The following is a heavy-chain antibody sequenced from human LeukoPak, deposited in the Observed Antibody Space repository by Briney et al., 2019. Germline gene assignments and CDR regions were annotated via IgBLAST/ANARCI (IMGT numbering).Heavy chain of an antibody. CDR2: INPNSGGT. Sequence: ASVKVSCKASGYTFTGYYMHWVRQAPGQGLEWMGWINPNSGGTNYAQKLQGRVTMTTDTSTSTAYMELRSLRSDDTAVYYCARDRTTFFPGIAVAGTVDYWGQGTLVTVSS. CDR1: GYTFTGYY. CDR3: ARDRTTFFPGIAVAGTVDY. J-gene: IGHJ4*02. V-gene: IGHV1-2*02. D-gene: IGHD6-19*01.